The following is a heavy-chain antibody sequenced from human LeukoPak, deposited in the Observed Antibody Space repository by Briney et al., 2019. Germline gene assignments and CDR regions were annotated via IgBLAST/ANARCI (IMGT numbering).Heavy chain of an antibody. CDR2: INPNSGGT. Sequence: GASVKVSCKASGYTFTGYYMHWVRQAPGQGLEWMGWINPNSGGTNYAQKFQGRVTMTRDTSISTAYMELSRLRSDDTAVYYCARSPREYSSSWYLSFDYWGQGTLVTVSS. CDR1: GYTFTGYY. V-gene: IGHV1-2*02. J-gene: IGHJ4*02. CDR3: ARSPREYSSSWYLSFDY. D-gene: IGHD6-13*01.